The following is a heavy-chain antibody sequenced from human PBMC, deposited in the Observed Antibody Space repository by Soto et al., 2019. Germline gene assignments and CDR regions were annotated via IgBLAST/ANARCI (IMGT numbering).Heavy chain of an antibody. CDR2: MNPKSGNT. CDR1: GYSFNSND. D-gene: IGHD2-2*01. J-gene: IGHJ5*02. CDR3: ARGHLECSSTSCPDWFDP. Sequence: ASVKVSCKASGYSFNSNDIHWVRQATGQGLEWMGWMNPKSGNTGYEQKFQGRITMTWNTSITTAHMELSSLRSEDTAVYYCARGHLECSSTSCPDWFDPWGQGTLVTVSS. V-gene: IGHV1-8*01.